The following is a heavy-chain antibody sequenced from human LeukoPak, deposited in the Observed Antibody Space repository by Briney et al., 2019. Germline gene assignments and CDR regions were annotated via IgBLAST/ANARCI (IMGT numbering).Heavy chain of an antibody. CDR1: GFSFSSYS. CDR3: ARPRGNVEMATIPFDY. J-gene: IGHJ4*02. D-gene: IGHD5-24*01. CDR2: ISSSSIYI. Sequence: GGPLRLSCAASGFSFSSYSMNWVRQAPGKGLEWVSSISSSSIYIYYADSLKGRFTISRDNARNSLYLQMNSLRAEDTAVYYCARPRGNVEMATIPFDYWGQGTVVTVSS. V-gene: IGHV3-21*01.